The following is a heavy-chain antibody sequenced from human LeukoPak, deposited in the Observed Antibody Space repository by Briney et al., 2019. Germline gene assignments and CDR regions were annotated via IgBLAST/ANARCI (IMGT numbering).Heavy chain of an antibody. J-gene: IGHJ4*02. CDR1: GGFIRGGNHY. Sequence: SQTLSLTCAVSGGFIRGGNHYWSWIRQPAGKGLEWIGRIYNSGTTDYNPSLKSRVTISVDTSKNHFSLKLTSVTAADTAVYYCARRGDGYNYFDYWGQGTLVTVSS. CDR2: IYNSGTT. D-gene: IGHD5-24*01. CDR3: ARRGDGYNYFDY. V-gene: IGHV4-61*02.